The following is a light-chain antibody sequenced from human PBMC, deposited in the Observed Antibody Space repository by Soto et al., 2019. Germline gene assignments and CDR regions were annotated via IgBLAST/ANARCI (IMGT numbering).Light chain of an antibody. V-gene: IGLV1-51*01. Sequence: QSVLTQPPSVSATPGQKVNISCSGSSSNIGSYYVSWYQQVPGTAPKLLIHDNDRRPSGIPDRFSASKSGTSATLGITGLQTGDEADYYCGTWDSSLSAGVFGGGTKLTVL. CDR2: DND. CDR1: SSNIGSYY. CDR3: GTWDSSLSAGV. J-gene: IGLJ2*01.